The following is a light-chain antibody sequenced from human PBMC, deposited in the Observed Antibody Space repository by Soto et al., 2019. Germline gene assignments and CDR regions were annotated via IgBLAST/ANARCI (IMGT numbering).Light chain of an antibody. CDR1: QSVSSY. CDR2: DAS. Sequence: EIVLTHSPATLSLSPWEIATLSCRASQSVSSYLAWYQQKPGQAPRLLIYDASNRATGIPARFSGSGSGTDFTLTISSLEPEDFAIYYCQQYHNWPPITFGQGTRLEIK. CDR3: QQYHNWPPIT. J-gene: IGKJ5*01. V-gene: IGKV3-11*01.